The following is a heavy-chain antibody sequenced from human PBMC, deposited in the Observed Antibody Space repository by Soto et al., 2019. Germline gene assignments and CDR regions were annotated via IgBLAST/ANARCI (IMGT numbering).Heavy chain of an antibody. V-gene: IGHV1-2*02. CDR2: INPNSGGT. J-gene: IGHJ6*02. CDR3: ARAMVPAARPSGYYYGMDV. CDR1: GYTFTGYY. D-gene: IGHD2-2*01. Sequence: ASVKVSCKASGYTFTGYYMHWVRQAPGQGLEWMGWINPNSGGTNYAQKFQGRVTMTRDTSISTAYMELSRLRSDDTAVYYCARAMVPAARPSGYYYGMDVWGRGTTVTVSS.